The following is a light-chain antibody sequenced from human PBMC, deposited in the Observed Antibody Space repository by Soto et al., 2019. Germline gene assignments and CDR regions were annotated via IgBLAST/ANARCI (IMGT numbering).Light chain of an antibody. CDR2: EVF. CDR1: SSDVGGYNS. V-gene: IGLV2-11*01. CDR3: CSYSGSFVV. J-gene: IGLJ2*01. Sequence: QSALTQPRSVSGSPGQSVAISCTGSSSDVGGYNSVSWYQHHPGKAPKLLIYEVFKRPSRVPDRFSGSKSGPTASLTISGLQAEDEGDYYCCSYSGSFVVFGGGTQLTVL.